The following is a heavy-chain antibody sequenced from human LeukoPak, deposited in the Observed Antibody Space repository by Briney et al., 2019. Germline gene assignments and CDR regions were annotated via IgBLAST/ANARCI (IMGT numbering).Heavy chain of an antibody. CDR1: GFTFSSSA. J-gene: IGHJ4*02. D-gene: IGHD5-24*01. V-gene: IGHV3-48*02. Sequence: GGSLRLSCAASGFTFSSSAMTWVRQAPGKGLEWVSYISSSGSATYYADSVRGRFTISRDNAQNSLYLHMNSLRDEDTAVYYCARDYNYYFDYWGQGVLVTVSS. CDR2: ISSSGSAT. CDR3: ARDYNYYFDY.